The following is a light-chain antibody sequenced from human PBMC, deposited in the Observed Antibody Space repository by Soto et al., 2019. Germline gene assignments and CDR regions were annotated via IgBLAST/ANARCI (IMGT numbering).Light chain of an antibody. CDR3: CSYAGDSIYV. V-gene: IGLV2-23*01. J-gene: IGLJ1*01. CDR2: EGT. Sequence: QSVLTQPASVSGSPGQSITISCAGTRSDVGNYNLVSWYQQYPGKAPKLMIYEGTKRPSGVSNRFSGSKSGNTASLTISGLQADDEADYYCCSYAGDSIYVFGTGTKLTVL. CDR1: RSDVGNYNL.